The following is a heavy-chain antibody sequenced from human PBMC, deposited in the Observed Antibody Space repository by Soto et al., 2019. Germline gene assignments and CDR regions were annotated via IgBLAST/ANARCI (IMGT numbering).Heavy chain of an antibody. D-gene: IGHD1-26*01. J-gene: IGHJ4*02. CDR3: VRVGVGIGNHFDS. CDR1: NGSISGFY. V-gene: IGHV4-59*12. Sequence: PSETLSLTCSVSNGSISGFYWTWIRQPPGKILEWIGYIHYSGRTDYNPSLTGRATMSVDTSKNQFSLNLKSITAADTAVYYCVRVGVGIGNHFDSWGRGTLVTVS. CDR2: IHYSGRT.